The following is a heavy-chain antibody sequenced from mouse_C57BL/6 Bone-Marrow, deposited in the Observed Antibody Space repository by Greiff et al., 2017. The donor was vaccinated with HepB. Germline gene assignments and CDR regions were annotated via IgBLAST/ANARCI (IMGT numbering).Heavy chain of an antibody. Sequence: VQLQQSGAELMRTGASVKLSCKASGYTFTDYYINWVKQRPGQGLEWIARIYPGSGNTYYNEKFKGKATLTAEKSSSTAYMQLSSLTSEDSAVYFCARSGVDYWGQGTAVTVSS. V-gene: IGHV1-76*01. D-gene: IGHD3-2*02. CDR3: ARSGVDY. CDR2: IYPGSGNT. CDR1: GYTFTDYY. J-gene: IGHJ4*01.